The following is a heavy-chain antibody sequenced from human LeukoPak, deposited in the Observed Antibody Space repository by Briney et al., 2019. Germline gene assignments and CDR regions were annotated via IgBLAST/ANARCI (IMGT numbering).Heavy chain of an antibody. CDR3: AKDLGLVGSRSYYFDY. CDR1: GFTFSSYA. Sequence: GGSLRLSCAASGFTFSSYAMGWVRQAPGKGLEWVSAISGSGSPYYADSVKGRFTISRDNSKNMLYLQMNSLSAEDTAVYYCAKDLGLVGSRSYYFDYWGQGTLVTVSS. V-gene: IGHV3-23*01. D-gene: IGHD3-10*01. CDR2: ISGSGSP. J-gene: IGHJ4*02.